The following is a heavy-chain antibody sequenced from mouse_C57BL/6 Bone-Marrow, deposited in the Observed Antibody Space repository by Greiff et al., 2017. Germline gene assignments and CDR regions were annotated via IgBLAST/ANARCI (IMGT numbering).Heavy chain of an antibody. J-gene: IGHJ2*01. Sequence: QVQLQQPGAELVRPGTSVKLSCKASGYTFTSYWMHWVKQRPGQGLEWIGVIDPSDSYTNYNQKFKGKATLTVETSSSTAYMQLSSLTSEDSAVYYCARWDHWGQGTTLTVSS. CDR3: ARWDH. V-gene: IGHV1-59*01. CDR1: GYTFTSYW. CDR2: IDPSDSYT.